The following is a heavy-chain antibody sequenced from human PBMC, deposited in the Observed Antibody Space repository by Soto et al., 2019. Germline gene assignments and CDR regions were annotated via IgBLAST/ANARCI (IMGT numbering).Heavy chain of an antibody. CDR2: IIPILGIA. V-gene: IGHV1-69*02. CDR3: AGGVAGTKDDAFDI. J-gene: IGHJ3*02. D-gene: IGHD6-19*01. CDR1: GGTFSSYT. Sequence: QVQLVQSGAEVKKPGSSVKVSCKASGGTFSSYTISWVRQAPGQGLEWMGRIIPILGIANYAQKFQGRVTITADKTTSTAYVELSSLRSEDTAVYYCAGGVAGTKDDAFDIWGQGTMVTVSS.